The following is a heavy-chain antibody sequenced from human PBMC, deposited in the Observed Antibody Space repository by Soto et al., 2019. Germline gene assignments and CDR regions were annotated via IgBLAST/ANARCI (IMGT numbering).Heavy chain of an antibody. CDR1: GFTFSNYA. V-gene: IGHV3-23*01. D-gene: IGHD4-17*01. J-gene: IGHJ4*02. Sequence: GGSLRLSCAASGFTFSNYAMSWVRQAPGKGLEWVSAVGGSGGSTYYADSAKGRFTISRDNSKNTLYLQMNSLRADDTAVYYCARNNGDSLYYFDYWGQGTLVTVSS. CDR2: VGGSGGST. CDR3: ARNNGDSLYYFDY.